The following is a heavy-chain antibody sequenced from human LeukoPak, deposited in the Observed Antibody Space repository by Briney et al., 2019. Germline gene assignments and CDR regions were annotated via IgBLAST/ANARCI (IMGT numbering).Heavy chain of an antibody. CDR1: GFTFGRHW. CDR2: IKQDGSQQ. V-gene: IGHV3-7*05. D-gene: IGHD4-17*01. Sequence: GGSLRLSCAASGFTFGRHWMSWVRQAPGKGPEGVANIKQDGSQQYYVDSVKGRFTISRHNAKNSLFLRMNDLRAQDTSVYYWRREVYGDNYFDYWGQGTLVTVSS. J-gene: IGHJ4*02. CDR3: RREVYGDNYFDY.